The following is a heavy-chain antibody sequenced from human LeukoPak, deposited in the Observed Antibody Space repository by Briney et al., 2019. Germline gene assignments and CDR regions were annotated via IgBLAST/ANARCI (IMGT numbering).Heavy chain of an antibody. Sequence: GGSLRLSCAASGSTFSDYYMSWIRQAPGKGLEWVSYISNGGSTLYYADSVKGRFTISRANAKNSLYLQMNSLRAEDTAVYYCARDIPQTGAPGELDYWGQGTLVTVSS. CDR3: ARDIPQTGAPGELDY. D-gene: IGHD1-1*01. J-gene: IGHJ4*02. CDR2: ISNGGSTL. CDR1: GSTFSDYY. V-gene: IGHV3-11*04.